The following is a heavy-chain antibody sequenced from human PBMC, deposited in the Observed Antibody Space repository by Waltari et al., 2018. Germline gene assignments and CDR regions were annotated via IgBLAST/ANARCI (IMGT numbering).Heavy chain of an antibody. CDR1: GFTFRSYW. CDR3: ARWGRHVW. CDR2: IKQDGSGN. V-gene: IGHV3-7*01. D-gene: IGHD3-3*02. Sequence: EVRLVESGGGLVQPGGSLRLSCAASGFTFRSYWMGWVRQAPGKGREWVANIKQDGSGNYYVDSVKGRFTISRDNAKNSLYLQMNSLRAEDTAVYYCARWGRHVWWGQGTMVTVSS. J-gene: IGHJ3*01.